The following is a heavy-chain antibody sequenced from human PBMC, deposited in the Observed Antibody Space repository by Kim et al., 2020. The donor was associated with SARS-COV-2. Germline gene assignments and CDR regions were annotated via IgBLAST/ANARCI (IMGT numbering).Heavy chain of an antibody. D-gene: IGHD5-18*01. CDR3: ARAIVDTAMADYYYYVLDV. CDR2: INAGSGVT. V-gene: IGHV1-3*01. CDR1: GYTFTRYA. J-gene: IGHJ6*02. Sequence: ASVKVSCKASGYTFTRYAMHWVRQAPGQRLEWMGWINAGSGVTKFSQKFQGRVTITRDTSASTAYMELSSLRSEDTALYYCARAIVDTAMADYYYYVLDVWGQGTTVTVSS.